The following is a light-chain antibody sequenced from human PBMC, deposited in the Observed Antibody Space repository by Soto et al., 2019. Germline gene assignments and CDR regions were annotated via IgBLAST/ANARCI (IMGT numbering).Light chain of an antibody. CDR2: GAS. CDR1: QSVSRN. J-gene: IGKJ2*01. Sequence: EIVMTQSPATLSVSPGERATLSCRASQSVSRNLAWYQQKPGQAPRLLIYGASTRATGISARFGGSGSGTELTLTIGSLQSEDFAIYYCQQYNNWPPYTFGQGTKLEIK. V-gene: IGKV3-15*01. CDR3: QQYNNWPPYT.